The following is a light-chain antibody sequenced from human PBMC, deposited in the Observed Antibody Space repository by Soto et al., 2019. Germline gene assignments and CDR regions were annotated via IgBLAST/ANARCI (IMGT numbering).Light chain of an antibody. CDR1: QSVSSN. CDR2: GAS. Sequence: EIVMTQSPATLSVSPGERATLSCRASQSVSSNLAWYQQKPGQAPRLLIYGASTRATGIPARFSGSGSGTEFTLTISSLQSEDFAVYYCHQRYNWPRVTFGQGTQLEIK. V-gene: IGKV3-15*01. CDR3: HQRYNWPRVT. J-gene: IGKJ5*01.